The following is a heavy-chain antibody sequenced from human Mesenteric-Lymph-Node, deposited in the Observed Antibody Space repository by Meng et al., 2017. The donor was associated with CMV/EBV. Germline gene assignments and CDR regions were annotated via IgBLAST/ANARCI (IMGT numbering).Heavy chain of an antibody. Sequence: GESLKISCAASGFTFSSYWMSWVRQAPGKGLEWVANIKQDGSEKYYVDSVKGRFTISRDNAKNSLYLQMNSLRAEDTAVYYCARDWGYSYGWFWFDPWGQGTLVTVSS. V-gene: IGHV3-7*03. CDR3: ARDWGYSYGWFWFDP. D-gene: IGHD5-18*01. CDR2: IKQDGSEK. CDR1: GFTFSSYW. J-gene: IGHJ5*02.